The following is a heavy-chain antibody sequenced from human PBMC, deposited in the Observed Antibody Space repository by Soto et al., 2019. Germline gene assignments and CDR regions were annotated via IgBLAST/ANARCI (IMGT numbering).Heavy chain of an antibody. D-gene: IGHD3-9*01. Sequence: ASVKVSCKASGYTFTNSGFSWVRQAPGQGLEWVGWIRVNNGDTHYAQKLQGRVSLTTDTSSTTAYMELRSLTSDDTAVYYCSIDLVPGYTGYSSYWGQGTLVTVSS. CDR3: SIDLVPGYTGYSSY. V-gene: IGHV1-18*01. CDR2: IRVNNGDT. CDR1: GYTFTNSG. J-gene: IGHJ4*02.